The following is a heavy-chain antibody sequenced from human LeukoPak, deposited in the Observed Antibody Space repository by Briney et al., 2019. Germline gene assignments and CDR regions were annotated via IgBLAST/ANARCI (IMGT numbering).Heavy chain of an antibody. CDR1: GFTFSHYS. J-gene: IGHJ4*02. D-gene: IGHD4-23*01. Sequence: GGSLRLSCVASGFTFSHYSMNWVRQAPGKGLEWVSYISTGSSTTYYADSVKGRFTISRDNVENPLYLQMNSLRDEDTAVYYCARVAAGYSVNYFDYWGQGTLVTVSS. CDR3: ARVAAGYSVNYFDY. CDR2: ISTGSSTT. V-gene: IGHV3-48*02.